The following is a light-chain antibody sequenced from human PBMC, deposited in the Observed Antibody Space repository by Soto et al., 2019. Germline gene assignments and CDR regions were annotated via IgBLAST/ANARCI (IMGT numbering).Light chain of an antibody. CDR3: QQYGSSPPT. CDR1: QSVTNNY. Sequence: EIVLTQSPGTLSLSPGERATLSCRASQSVTNNYLAWYQRKPGQPPRLLIYGTSYRSTDIPRRFSGSGSGKDLTLTITRLEPEDFAVYYCQQYGSSPPTFGQGTKVEIK. J-gene: IGKJ1*01. CDR2: GTS. V-gene: IGKV3-20*01.